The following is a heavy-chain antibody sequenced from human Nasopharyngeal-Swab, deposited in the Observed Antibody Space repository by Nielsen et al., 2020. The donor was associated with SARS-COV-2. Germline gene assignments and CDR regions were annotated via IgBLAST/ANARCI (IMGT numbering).Heavy chain of an antibody. D-gene: IGHD6-19*01. V-gene: IGHV3-48*04. CDR3: ARGEQWLFDP. CDR1: GFTFSSYS. J-gene: IGHJ5*02. CDR2: ISSSSSTI. Sequence: GESLKISCAASGFTFSSYSMNWVRQAPGKGLEWVSYISSSSSTIYYADSVKGRFTISRDNAKNSLYLQMNSLRAEDTALYHCARGEQWLFDPWGQGTLVTVSS.